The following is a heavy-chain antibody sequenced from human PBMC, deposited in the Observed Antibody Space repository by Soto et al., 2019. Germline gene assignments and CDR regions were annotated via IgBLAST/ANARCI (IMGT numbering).Heavy chain of an antibody. J-gene: IGHJ6*03. CDR1: GFTFINYA. CDR3: AKRYCTSTTCLSLDFYYYMDV. V-gene: IGHV3-23*01. CDR2: ISGGGDST. Sequence: GGSLRLSCAASGFTFINYALNWVRQPPGKGLEWVSGISGGGDSTYYADSVKGRFTISRDDSRNTLYLQMNSLSADDSAVYYCAKRYCTSTTCLSLDFYYYMDVWGKGTTVTVSS. D-gene: IGHD2-2*01.